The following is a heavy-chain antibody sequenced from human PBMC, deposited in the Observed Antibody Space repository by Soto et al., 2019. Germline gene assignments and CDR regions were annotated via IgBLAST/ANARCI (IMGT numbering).Heavy chain of an antibody. V-gene: IGHV3-48*03. CDR1: GFTFSSYE. J-gene: IGHJ5*02. Sequence: EVQLVESGGGLVQPGGSLRLSCAASGFTFSSYEMNWVRQAPGKGLEWVSYISSSGSTIYYADSVKGRFTIARDNAKNSLLSQMNSLRAEDTAVYYCAREPPNWCGWDWFDPWGQGTLVTVSS. CDR2: ISSSGSTI. D-gene: IGHD6-19*01. CDR3: AREPPNWCGWDWFDP.